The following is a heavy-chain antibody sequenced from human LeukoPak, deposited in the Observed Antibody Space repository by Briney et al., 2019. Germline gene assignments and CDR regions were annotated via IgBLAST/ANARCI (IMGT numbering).Heavy chain of an antibody. CDR3: ARSGVPGELRHDY. Sequence: GASVKVSCKASAYTFTDYYVHWVRQAPGQGLEWMGRINPNSGGTNYAQKFQGRVTMTRDTSISTAYMELSRLRSDDTAVYYCARSGVPGELRHDYWGQGTLVTVSS. J-gene: IGHJ4*02. CDR2: INPNSGGT. V-gene: IGHV1-2*06. CDR1: AYTFTDYY. D-gene: IGHD3-10*01.